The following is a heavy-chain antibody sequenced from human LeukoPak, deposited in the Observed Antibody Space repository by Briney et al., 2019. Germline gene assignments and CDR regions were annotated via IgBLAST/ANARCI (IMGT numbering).Heavy chain of an antibody. Sequence: GGSLRLSCAASGFAFSSYAMSWVRRAPGKGLEWVSGISAGGGSTYYADSVKGRFTISRDNSKNTLYMQMNSLRAEDAAVYYCAKDLSGPDAFDMRGQGTMVTVYS. J-gene: IGHJ3*02. D-gene: IGHD6-25*01. CDR1: GFAFSSYA. V-gene: IGHV3-23*01. CDR3: AKDLSGPDAFDM. CDR2: ISAGGGST.